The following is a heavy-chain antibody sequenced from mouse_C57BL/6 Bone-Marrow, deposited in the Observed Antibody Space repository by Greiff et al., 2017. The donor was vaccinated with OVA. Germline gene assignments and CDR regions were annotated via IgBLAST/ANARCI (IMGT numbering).Heavy chain of an antibody. J-gene: IGHJ4*01. Sequence: EVKLVESGGGLVQSGRSLRLSCATSGFTFSDFYMEWVRQAPGKGLEWIAASRNKANDYTTEYSASVKGRFIVSRDTSQSILYLQMNALRAEDTAIYYCARDADSNYRMDYWGQGTSVTVSS. CDR1: GFTFSDFY. CDR3: ARDADSNYRMDY. V-gene: IGHV7-1*01. CDR2: SRNKANDYTT. D-gene: IGHD2-5*01.